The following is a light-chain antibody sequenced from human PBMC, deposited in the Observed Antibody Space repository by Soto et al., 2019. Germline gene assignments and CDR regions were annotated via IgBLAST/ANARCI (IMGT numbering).Light chain of an antibody. Sequence: QLVLTQPPSASGTPGQRVTISCSGSSSNIGSNYVYWYPQLPGTVPQLLIYRNSEPPSGVPDRFSGSKSGTSASLAISGPRSEDEADYYCAAWDDSLSGVVFGGGTKLTVL. V-gene: IGLV1-47*01. CDR2: RNS. CDR3: AAWDDSLSGVV. CDR1: SSNIGSNY. J-gene: IGLJ2*01.